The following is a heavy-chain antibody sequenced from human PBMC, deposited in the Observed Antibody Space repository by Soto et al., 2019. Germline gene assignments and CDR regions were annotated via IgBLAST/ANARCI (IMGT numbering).Heavy chain of an antibody. V-gene: IGHV1-3*04. CDR1: GYTFTNYV. Sequence: QVQLVQSGAELKKPGASVKVSCKASGYTFTNYVIHWVRQAPGQSLEWMGWINTGNGITGFSQKLQGRVTITRDTSATTAYMELSSLTSEDTAVYYCARSASQSENAYWGQGTLVTVSS. J-gene: IGHJ4*02. CDR3: ARSASQSENAY. CDR2: INTGNGIT. D-gene: IGHD3-3*01.